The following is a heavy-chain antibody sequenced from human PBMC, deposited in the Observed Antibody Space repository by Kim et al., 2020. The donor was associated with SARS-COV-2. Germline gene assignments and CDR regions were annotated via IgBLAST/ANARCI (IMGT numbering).Heavy chain of an antibody. J-gene: IGHJ3*02. Sequence: SETLSLTCTVSGGSISSSSYYWGWIRQPPGKGLEWIGSIYYSGSTYYNPSLKSRVTISVDTSKNQFSLKLSSVTAADTAVYYCAGEGVYCSSTSCYGGAYLAFDIWGQGTMVTVSS. CDR3: AGEGVYCSSTSCYGGAYLAFDI. CDR2: IYYSGST. CDR1: GGSISSSSYY. V-gene: IGHV4-39*01. D-gene: IGHD2-2*01.